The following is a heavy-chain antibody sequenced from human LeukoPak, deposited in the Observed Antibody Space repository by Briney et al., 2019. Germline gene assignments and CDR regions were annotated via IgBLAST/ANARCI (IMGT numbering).Heavy chain of an antibody. CDR1: GGSFSGYY. J-gene: IGHJ5*02. V-gene: IGHV4-34*01. CDR3: ARGQFDSGIAARPGWFDP. D-gene: IGHD6-6*01. CDR2: INHSGST. Sequence: PSETLSLTRAVYGGSFSGYYWSWIRQPPGKGPEWIGEINHSGSTNYNPSLKSRVTISVDTSKNQFSLKLSSVTAADTAVYYCARGQFDSGIAARPGWFDPWGQGTLVTVSS.